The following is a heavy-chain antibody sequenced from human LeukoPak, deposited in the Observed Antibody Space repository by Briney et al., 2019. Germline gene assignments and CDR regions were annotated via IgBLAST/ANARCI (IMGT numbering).Heavy chain of an antibody. Sequence: ASVKVSCKASGYTFTGYYMHWVRQAPGQGLEWMGWINPNSGGTNYAQKFQGRVTITADESTSTAYMELSSLRSEDTAVYYCASGVDSSGYYFTQNDYWGQGTLVTVSS. D-gene: IGHD3-22*01. V-gene: IGHV1-2*02. J-gene: IGHJ4*02. CDR2: INPNSGGT. CDR3: ASGVDSSGYYFTQNDY. CDR1: GYTFTGYY.